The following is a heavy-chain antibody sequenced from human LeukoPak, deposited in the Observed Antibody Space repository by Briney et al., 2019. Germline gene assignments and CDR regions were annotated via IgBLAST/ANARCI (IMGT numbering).Heavy chain of an antibody. CDR3: ARRDYYYYGMDV. CDR2: IIPIFGTA. CDR1: GGTFSSYA. J-gene: IGHJ6*04. Sequence: SVKVSCKASGGTFSSYAISWVRQAPGQGLEWMGGIIPIFGTANYAQKFQGRATITADKSTSTAYMELSSLRSEDTAVYYCARRDYYYYGMDVWGKGTTVTVSS. V-gene: IGHV1-69*06.